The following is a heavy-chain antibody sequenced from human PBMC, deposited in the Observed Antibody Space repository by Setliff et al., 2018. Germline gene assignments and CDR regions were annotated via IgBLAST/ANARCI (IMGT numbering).Heavy chain of an antibody. D-gene: IGHD3-16*01. Sequence: ASVKVSCKASGYSFISYDINWVRQAPGQGLEWMGWMNPERDNTGYAQKFQGRVTMTGHASINTAYMELTSLTSEDTAVYYCVRNPLGPEASTPGGYWGQGTLVPSPQ. CDR3: VRNPLGPEASTPGGY. V-gene: IGHV1-8*01. CDR1: GYSFISYD. J-gene: IGHJ4*02. CDR2: MNPERDNT.